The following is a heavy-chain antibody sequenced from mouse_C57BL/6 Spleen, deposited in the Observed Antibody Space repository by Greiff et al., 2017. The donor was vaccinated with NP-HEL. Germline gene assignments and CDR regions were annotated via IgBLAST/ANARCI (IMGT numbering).Heavy chain of an antibody. J-gene: IGHJ2*01. CDR1: GFTFTGYW. V-gene: IGHV1-9*01. D-gene: IGHD1-1*01. Sequence: VQLQQSGADLMKPWASLKLSCKATGFTFTGYWIEWVKRRPGHGLEWIGEILPGSGSTIYTAKFTGKVIFTADTSSNAAYMQLSSLTTEDSALFYCAKRSRGYGCRYHDWGQGTTLTVAS. CDR2: ILPGSGST. CDR3: AKRSRGYGCRYHD.